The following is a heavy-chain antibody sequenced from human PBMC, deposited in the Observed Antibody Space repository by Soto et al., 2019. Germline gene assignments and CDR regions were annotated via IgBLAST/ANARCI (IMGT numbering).Heavy chain of an antibody. CDR2: INPYNGNT. CDR1: GYTFTTSA. Sequence: QVQLVQSGAEVKKPGASVKVSCKASGYTFTTSAISWVRQAPGQGLEWMGWINPYNGNTNSAEKVQGRVTMTTDTSTSTXXXXXXXXXXXXXXXXXXXXXXXXXXXXXXETFFDYWGQGTLVTVSS. CDR3: XXXXXXXXXXXXETFFDY. J-gene: IGHJ4*02. V-gene: IGHV1-18*01.